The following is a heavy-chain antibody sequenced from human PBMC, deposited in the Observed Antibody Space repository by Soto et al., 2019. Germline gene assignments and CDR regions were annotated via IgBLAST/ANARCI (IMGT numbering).Heavy chain of an antibody. CDR3: ARDGGYSGYDWGPFDC. Sequence: QVQLQESGPGLVKPSQTLSLTCTVSGGSISSGDYYWSWIRQPPGKGLEWIGYIYYSGSTYYNPSLKRRVTISVATSKNQFSLKRSSVTAADTAVYYCARDGGYSGYDWGPFDCWGQGTLVTVYS. J-gene: IGHJ4*02. V-gene: IGHV4-30-4*01. CDR1: GGSISSGDYY. CDR2: IYYSGST. D-gene: IGHD5-12*01.